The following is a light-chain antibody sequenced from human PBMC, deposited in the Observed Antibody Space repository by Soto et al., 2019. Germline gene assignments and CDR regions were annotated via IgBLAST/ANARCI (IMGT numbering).Light chain of an antibody. CDR3: NSYTASSTYV. Sequence: QSALTQPASVSGSPGQSITISCTGTSSDVGGYNYVSWYRQYPDKAPQLMIYDVSNRPSGVSNRFSGSKSGNTASLTISGLQAEDEADFYCNSYTASSTYVFGTGTKVTVL. V-gene: IGLV2-14*01. J-gene: IGLJ1*01. CDR1: SSDVGGYNY. CDR2: DVS.